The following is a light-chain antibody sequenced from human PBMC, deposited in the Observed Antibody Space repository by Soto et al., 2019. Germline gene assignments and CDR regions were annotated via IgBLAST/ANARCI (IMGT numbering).Light chain of an antibody. CDR2: DAS. CDR3: QSYNSYLWT. CDR1: QSISNW. Sequence: DIQMTQSPATLSASVGDRVTITCRASQSISNWLAWYQQKPGKAPKLLIYDASSLESGVPSRFSGSGSGTEFTLTISSLQPDDFATYYCQSYNSYLWTFGQGAKVDIK. J-gene: IGKJ1*01. V-gene: IGKV1-5*01.